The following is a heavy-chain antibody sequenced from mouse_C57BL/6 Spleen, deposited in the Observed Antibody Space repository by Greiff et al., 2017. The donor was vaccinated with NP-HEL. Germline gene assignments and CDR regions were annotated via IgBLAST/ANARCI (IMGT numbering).Heavy chain of an antibody. D-gene: IGHD1-1*01. CDR3: ASPNYYGSSLAFDY. CDR1: GYSFTDYN. Sequence: VQLQQSGPELVKPGASVKISCKASGYSFTDYNMNWVKQSNGKSLEWIGVINPNYGTTSYNQKFKGKATLTVDQSSSTAYMQLNSLTSEDSAVYSGASPNYYGSSLAFDYWGQGTTLTVSS. CDR2: INPNYGTT. V-gene: IGHV1-39*01. J-gene: IGHJ2*01.